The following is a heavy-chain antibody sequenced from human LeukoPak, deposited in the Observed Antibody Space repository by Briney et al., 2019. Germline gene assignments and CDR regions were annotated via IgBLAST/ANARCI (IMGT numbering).Heavy chain of an antibody. J-gene: IGHJ4*02. Sequence: GGSLRLSCAASGFTFSNFAMHWVRQAPGKGLEWVAIISYDGSNKYYADSVKGRFTISRDNSKNTLNLQMNSLRAEDTAVYYCARVGRGYSFNVYYFDYWGQGTLVTVSS. D-gene: IGHD5-18*01. CDR2: ISYDGSNK. V-gene: IGHV3-30*04. CDR3: ARVGRGYSFNVYYFDY. CDR1: GFTFSNFA.